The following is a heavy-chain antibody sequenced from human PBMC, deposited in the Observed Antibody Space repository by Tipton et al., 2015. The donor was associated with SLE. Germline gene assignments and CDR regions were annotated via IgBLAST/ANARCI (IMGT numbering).Heavy chain of an antibody. CDR2: IYHSGST. Sequence: TLSLTCTVSGGSMRTYYWSWIRQPPGKGLEWIGYIYHSGSTNYNPSLRSRVTISVDTSKNQLSLQLSSVTTADTAVYYCARGDPQGLEPFDYWGQGTLVTVSS. J-gene: IGHJ4*02. CDR3: ARGDPQGLEPFDY. V-gene: IGHV4-59*01. D-gene: IGHD1-1*01. CDR1: GGSMRTYY.